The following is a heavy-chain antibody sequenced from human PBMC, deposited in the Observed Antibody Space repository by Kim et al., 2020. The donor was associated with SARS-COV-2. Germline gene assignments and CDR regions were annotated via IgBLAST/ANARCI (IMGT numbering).Heavy chain of an antibody. J-gene: IGHJ4*02. CDR1: GFTFSSYG. CDR2: ISYDGSNK. V-gene: IGHV3-30*18. Sequence: GGSLRLSCAASGFTFSSYGMHWVRQAPGKGLEWVAVISYDGSNKYYADSVKGRFTISRDNSKNTLYLQMNSLRAEDTAVYYCAKDCGSGGDCSGFDYWGQGTLVTVSS. CDR3: AKDCGSGGDCSGFDY. D-gene: IGHD2-21*02.